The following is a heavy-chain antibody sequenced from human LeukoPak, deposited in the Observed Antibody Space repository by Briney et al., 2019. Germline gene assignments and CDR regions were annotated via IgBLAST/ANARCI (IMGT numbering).Heavy chain of an antibody. J-gene: IGHJ1*01. CDR2: FDPEDGET. D-gene: IGHD6-13*01. CDR3: ATDLEVAAGTGYFQH. CDR1: GYTLTELS. V-gene: IGHV1-24*01. Sequence: ASVKVSCKVSGYTLTELSMHWVRQAPGKGLEWMGGFDPEDGETIYAQKFQGRVTMTEDTSTDTAYMELSSLRSEDTAVYYCATDLEVAAGTGYFQHWGQGTLVTVSS.